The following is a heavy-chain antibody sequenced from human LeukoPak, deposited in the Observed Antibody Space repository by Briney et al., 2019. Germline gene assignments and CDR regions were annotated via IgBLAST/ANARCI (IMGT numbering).Heavy chain of an antibody. V-gene: IGHV3-30*18. CDR2: ISYDGSNK. CDR3: AKGDCSSTSCYTFDY. D-gene: IGHD2-2*02. Sequence: PGGSLRLSRAASGFTFSSYGMHWVRQAPGKGLEWVAVISYDGSNKYYADSVKGRFTISRDNSKNTLYPQMNSLRAEDTAVYYCAKGDCSSTSCYTFDYWGQGTLVTVSS. J-gene: IGHJ4*02. CDR1: GFTFSSYG.